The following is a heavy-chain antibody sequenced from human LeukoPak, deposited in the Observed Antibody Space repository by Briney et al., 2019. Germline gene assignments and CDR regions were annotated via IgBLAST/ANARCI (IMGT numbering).Heavy chain of an antibody. CDR3: ARDLLRPGAVGATSLFDY. Sequence: GGSLRLSCAASGFTFSSYWMSWVRQAPGKGLEWVANIKQDGSEKYYVDSVKGRFTISRDNAKNSLYLQMNSLRAEDTAVNYCARDLLRPGAVGATSLFDYWGQGTLVTVSS. D-gene: IGHD1-26*01. CDR1: GFTFSSYW. V-gene: IGHV3-7*01. J-gene: IGHJ4*02. CDR2: IKQDGSEK.